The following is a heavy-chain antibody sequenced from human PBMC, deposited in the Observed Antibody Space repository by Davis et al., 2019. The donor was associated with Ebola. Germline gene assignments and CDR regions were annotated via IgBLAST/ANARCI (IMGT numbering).Heavy chain of an antibody. CDR2: IYYSGRT. J-gene: IGHJ4*02. D-gene: IGHD1-26*01. CDR3: ARRSGSFAFDY. Sequence: MPSETLSLTCTVSGGSISSSSYYWGWIRQPPGKGLEWIGSIYYSGRTYYNPSLKSRVTISVDTSKNQFSLKLSSVTAADTAVYYCARRSGSFAFDYWGQGTLVTVSS. CDR1: GGSISSSSYY. V-gene: IGHV4-39*01.